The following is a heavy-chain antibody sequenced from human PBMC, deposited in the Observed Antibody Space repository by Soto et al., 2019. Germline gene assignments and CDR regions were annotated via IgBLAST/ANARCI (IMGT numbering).Heavy chain of an antibody. CDR3: TTEKGY. Sequence: EVQLVESGGGLVKPGESFRLSCAASGFTFTNAWMNWVRQAPGKGLEWVGRIRSKTDGGTPDYAAPVKGRFTISRDDSKNTLYVQMNSLKTEDTAIYYCTTEKGYWGQGTLVTVSS. V-gene: IGHV3-15*07. CDR2: IRSKTDGGTP. CDR1: GFTFTNAW. J-gene: IGHJ4*02.